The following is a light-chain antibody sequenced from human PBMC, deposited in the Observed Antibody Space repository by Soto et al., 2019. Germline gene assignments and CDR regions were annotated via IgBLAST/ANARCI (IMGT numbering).Light chain of an antibody. CDR3: QQRSNWPPYT. CDR2: DAS. Sequence: EIVLTQSPATLSLSPGERATLSCRASQSVNSYLAWYQQKPGQAPRLLIYDASNRATGIPARFSGSGSGTDFTLTISSLEPEDFAVYYCQQRSNWPPYTFGQGTKLELK. CDR1: QSVNSY. V-gene: IGKV3-11*01. J-gene: IGKJ2*01.